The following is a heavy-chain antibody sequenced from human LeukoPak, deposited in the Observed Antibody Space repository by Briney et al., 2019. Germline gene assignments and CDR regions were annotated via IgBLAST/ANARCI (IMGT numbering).Heavy chain of an antibody. Sequence: PGGSLRLSCAASGFSFSSYWMSWVRQAPGKGLEWVANIKQDGGEKYSVDSVKGRFTISRDNAKNSLDLRMNSLRTEDTAVYYCARDVRGSVTSYFYYYMDVWGKGTTVTVSS. J-gene: IGHJ6*03. CDR3: ARDVRGSVTSYFYYYMDV. V-gene: IGHV3-7*01. CDR2: IKQDGGEK. D-gene: IGHD5-18*01. CDR1: GFSFSSYW.